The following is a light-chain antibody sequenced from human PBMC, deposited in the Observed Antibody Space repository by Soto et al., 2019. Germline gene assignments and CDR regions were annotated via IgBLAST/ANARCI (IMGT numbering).Light chain of an antibody. V-gene: IGKV1-39*01. CDR3: QQSYRAPLT. CDR2: IGF. J-gene: IGKJ4*01. CDR1: QSISNH. Sequence: DIQVTQSPSSLSASVGDRVSITCWASQSISNHMNWYQQRPGKAPKLLIYIGFNLQSGVSSRFSGSGSGTDFTLTISSLQPEDFATYFCQQSYRAPLTFGGGTKVEI.